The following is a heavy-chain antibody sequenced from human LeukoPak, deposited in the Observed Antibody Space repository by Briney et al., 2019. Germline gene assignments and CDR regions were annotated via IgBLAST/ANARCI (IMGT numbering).Heavy chain of an antibody. CDR2: ISAYSGNT. CDR3: ARAPDGYDFWSGPFDY. CDR1: GYTFTNYG. D-gene: IGHD3-3*01. Sequence: GASVKVSFKASGYTFTNYGISWVRQAPGQGLEWMGWISAYSGNTNYAQSLQGRVTMTTDTSTSTAYMELRSLRSDDTAVYYCARAPDGYDFWSGPFDYWGRGTLVTVSS. J-gene: IGHJ4*02. V-gene: IGHV1-18*01.